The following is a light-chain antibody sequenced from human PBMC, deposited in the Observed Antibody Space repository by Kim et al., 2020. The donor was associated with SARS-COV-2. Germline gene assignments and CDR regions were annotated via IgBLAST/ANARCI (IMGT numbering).Light chain of an antibody. V-gene: IGLV3-1*01. CDR3: QAWDSSIYV. Sequence: MSRGQTASSTCSGDKLGDKYASWYQQKPGQSPVVVIFRDNRRPSGIPERFSGSNSGNTATLTISGTQAMDEADYYCQAWDSSIYVFGTGTKVTVL. CDR1: KLGDKY. CDR2: RDN. J-gene: IGLJ1*01.